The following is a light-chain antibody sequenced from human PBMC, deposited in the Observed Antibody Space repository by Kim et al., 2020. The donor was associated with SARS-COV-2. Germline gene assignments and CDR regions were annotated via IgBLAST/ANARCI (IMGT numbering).Light chain of an antibody. CDR3: QQLNSYPPT. CDR1: QGISGY. Sequence: SPAVGDRVTITCRTSQGISGYLAWFQQQPVKAPKLLIYAASTLQGGVPSRFSGSGSGTEFTLTIGSLQPEDFATYYCQQLNSYPPTFGQGTKLEI. V-gene: IGKV1-9*01. J-gene: IGKJ2*01. CDR2: AAS.